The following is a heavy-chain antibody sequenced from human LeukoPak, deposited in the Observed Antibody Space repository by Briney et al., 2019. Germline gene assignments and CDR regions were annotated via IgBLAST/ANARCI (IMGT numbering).Heavy chain of an antibody. CDR1: GYSFSNHW. Sequence: GESLKISCKGSGYSFSNHWIGWVRQMPGKGLEWMGVIYPGDSDTRYSPSFQGQVTMSVDKSIDSAFLQWSSLKASDTAIYYCATTTTRGNPHYFDYWGQGTLVTVSS. J-gene: IGHJ4*02. D-gene: IGHD1-1*01. CDR3: ATTTTRGNPHYFDY. V-gene: IGHV5-51*01. CDR2: IYPGDSDT.